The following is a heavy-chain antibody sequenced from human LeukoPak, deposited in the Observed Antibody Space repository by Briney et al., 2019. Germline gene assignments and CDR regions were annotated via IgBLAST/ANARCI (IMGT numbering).Heavy chain of an antibody. CDR3: ARVSGLGMNEYYQH. V-gene: IGHV3-74*01. D-gene: IGHD3-10*01. Sequence: GGSLRLSCAASGLTFSKSWMHWVRQAPGKGLVWVSRINNDGSDTRYADSVKGRFTISRDNAKNTLYLQMNSLRAEDTAVYYCARVSGLGMNEYYQHWGPGTLVTVPS. CDR2: INNDGSDT. CDR1: GLTFSKSW. J-gene: IGHJ1*01.